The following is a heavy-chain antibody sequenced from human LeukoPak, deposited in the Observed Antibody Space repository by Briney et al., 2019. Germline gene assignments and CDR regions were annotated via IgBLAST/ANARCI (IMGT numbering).Heavy chain of an antibody. Sequence: GASVKVSCKASGYTFTSYYMHWVRQATGQGLEWMGWMNPNSGNTGYAQKFQGRVTITRNTSISTAYMELSSLRSEDTAVYYCARQPPLAARRGGWFDPWGQGTLVTVSS. J-gene: IGHJ5*02. V-gene: IGHV1-8*03. CDR2: MNPNSGNT. D-gene: IGHD6-6*01. CDR1: GYTFTSYY. CDR3: ARQPPLAARRGGWFDP.